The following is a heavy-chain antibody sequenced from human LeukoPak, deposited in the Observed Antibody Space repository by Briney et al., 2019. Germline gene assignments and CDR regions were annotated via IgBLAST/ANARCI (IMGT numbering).Heavy chain of an antibody. D-gene: IGHD5-18*01. J-gene: IGHJ4*02. CDR3: ARGDSFTDY. CDR2: IYSGGST. V-gene: IGHV3-53*05. CDR1: GLTGGSNY. Sequence: GGSLRFSCAASGLTGGSNYMTWVRQSPGKGLEWVSVIYSGGSTYYADSVKGRFTISRDNSKNTLYLQMNSLRAEDTAVYYCARGDSFTDYWGQGTLVTVSS.